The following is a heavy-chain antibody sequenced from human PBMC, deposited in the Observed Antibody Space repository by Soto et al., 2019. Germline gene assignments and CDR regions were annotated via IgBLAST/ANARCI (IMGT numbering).Heavy chain of an antibody. J-gene: IGHJ6*02. CDR3: ARGSLEWLVFNHYYYGMDV. D-gene: IGHD3-3*01. CDR1: GGSLSSYY. Sequence: PSETLSLTCTVSGGSLSSYYWSWIRQPPGKGLEWIGYIYYSGSTNYNPSLKSRVTISVDTSKNQFSLKLSSVTAADTAVYYCARGSLEWLVFNHYYYGMDVWGQGTTVTVSS. CDR2: IYYSGST. V-gene: IGHV4-59*01.